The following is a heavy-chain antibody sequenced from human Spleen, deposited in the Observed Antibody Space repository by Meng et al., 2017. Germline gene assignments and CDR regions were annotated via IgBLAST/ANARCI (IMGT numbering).Heavy chain of an antibody. D-gene: IGHD5-12*01. CDR2: ISWNSGSI. CDR1: GFTFDDYV. J-gene: IGHJ4*02. V-gene: IGHV3-9*01. Sequence: SLKISCAASGFTFDDYVMHWVRQAPGKGLEWVLGISWNSGSIGYADAVQGRFTISRANAKNSLYLQMNSLRAEDTALYDCAKGPTVYRGYDFSLIDYWGQGTLVTVSS. CDR3: AKGPTVYRGYDFSLIDY.